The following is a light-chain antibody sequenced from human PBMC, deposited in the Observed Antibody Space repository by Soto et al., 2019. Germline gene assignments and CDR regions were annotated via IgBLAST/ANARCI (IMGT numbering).Light chain of an antibody. CDR2: DVS. J-gene: IGLJ3*02. CDR3: SSYTSSSTLWE. Sequence: QSALTQPASVSGSPGQSITISCTGTSSDVGGYNYVSWYQQHPGKAPKLMIYDVSNRPSGVSNRFSGSKSGNTASLTISGLQAEDEADYYCSSYTSSSTLWEFGGGTKVTVL. V-gene: IGLV2-14*01. CDR1: SSDVGGYNY.